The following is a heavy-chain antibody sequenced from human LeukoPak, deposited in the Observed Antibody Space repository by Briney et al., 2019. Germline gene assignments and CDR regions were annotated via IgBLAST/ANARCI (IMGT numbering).Heavy chain of an antibody. Sequence: ASVKVSCKASGYTFTSYYMHWVRQAPGQGLEWMGIINPSGGSTSYAQKLQGIVTMTRDMSTSTVYLELSSMRSEDTAVYYGARAQLGYESTSQRGGQVRRLGYFDLWGRGTLVTVSS. J-gene: IGHJ2*01. V-gene: IGHV1-46*01. D-gene: IGHD5-12*01. CDR2: INPSGGST. CDR1: GYTFTSYY. CDR3: ARAQLGYESTSQRGGQVRRLGYFDL.